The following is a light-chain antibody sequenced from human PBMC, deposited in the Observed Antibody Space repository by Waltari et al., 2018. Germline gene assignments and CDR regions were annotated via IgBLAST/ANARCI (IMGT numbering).Light chain of an antibody. CDR2: EGT. CDR3: CSYAGRTTFVL. V-gene: IGLV2-23*03. CDR1: SNDIGTYNL. Sequence: QSALTQPASVSGSPGQSITISCIGTSNDIGTYNLVSWYQQHPGKAPKLIIYEGTRRASGVSDRFSGSRSGNAASLTISGLQTEDEADYYCCSYAGRTTFVLLGGGTKLTVL. J-gene: IGLJ2*01.